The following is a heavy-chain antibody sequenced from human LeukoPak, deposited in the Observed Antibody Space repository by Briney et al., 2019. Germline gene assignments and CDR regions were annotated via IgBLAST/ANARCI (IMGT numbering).Heavy chain of an antibody. D-gene: IGHD3-16*01. J-gene: IGHJ4*02. V-gene: IGHV5-51*01. CDR2: IYPDASNI. CDR1: GYSFPGYW. Sequence: GESLKISCKCSGYSFPGYWIAWVRQIPGKGLEWMAIIYPDASNIIYSPSLQGQVTISADRFTSTTFLQWSSLKASDTAMYYCARFGGPTFAQTFFDYWGQGTLVTVPS. CDR3: ARFGGPTFAQTFFDY.